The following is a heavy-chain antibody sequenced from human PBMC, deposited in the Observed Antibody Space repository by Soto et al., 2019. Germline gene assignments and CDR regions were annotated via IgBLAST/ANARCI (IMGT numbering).Heavy chain of an antibody. V-gene: IGHV4-59*01. J-gene: IGHJ5*02. D-gene: IGHD6-13*01. CDR3: ERDQIAAAGYNWFDP. Sequence: PSETLSLTCTVSGGSISSYYWSWIRQPPGKGLEWIGYIYYSGSTNHNPSLKSRVTISVDTSKNQFSLKLSSVTAADTAVYYCERDQIAAAGYNWFDPWGQGTLVTVSS. CDR2: IYYSGST. CDR1: GGSISSYY.